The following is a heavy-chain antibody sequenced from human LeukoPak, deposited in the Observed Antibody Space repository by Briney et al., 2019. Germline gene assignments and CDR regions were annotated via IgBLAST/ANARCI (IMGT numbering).Heavy chain of an antibody. V-gene: IGHV3-33*01. CDR3: ARELWFGELYYGMDV. D-gene: IGHD3-10*01. CDR2: IWYDGSNK. J-gene: IGHJ6*02. Sequence: PGRSLRLSCAASGFTFSSYGMHWVRQAPGKGLEWVAVIWYDGSNKYCADSVKGRFTISRDNPKNTLYLQMNSLRAEDTAVYYCARELWFGELYYGMDVWGQGTTVTVSS. CDR1: GFTFSSYG.